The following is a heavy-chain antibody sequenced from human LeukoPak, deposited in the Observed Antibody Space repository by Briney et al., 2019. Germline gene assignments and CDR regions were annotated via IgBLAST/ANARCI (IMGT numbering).Heavy chain of an antibody. Sequence: ASVKVSCTASGYSFTSYAINWVRQAPGQGLEWMGWISAYNGNTEFAQKVQGRVTMTTDASTSTAYMELVSLTSADTAVYYCARDPLRSSWSTYNNAMDVWGQGTSVTVS. CDR1: GYSFTSYA. CDR3: ARDPLRSSWSTYNNAMDV. J-gene: IGHJ6*02. CDR2: ISAYNGNT. V-gene: IGHV1-18*04. D-gene: IGHD6-13*01.